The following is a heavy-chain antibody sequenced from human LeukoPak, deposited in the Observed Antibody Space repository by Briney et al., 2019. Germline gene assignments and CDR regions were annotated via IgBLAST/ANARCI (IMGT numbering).Heavy chain of an antibody. Sequence: ASVKVSCKASGYTFTSYGISWVRQAPGQGLEWMGWISAYNGNTNYAQKLQGRVTMTTDTSTSTAYMELRRLRSEDTAVYYCARVSILGSSSWYRPQTDPDFAYWGQGTLVTVSS. CDR1: GYTFTSYG. CDR3: ARVSILGSSSWYRPQTDPDFAY. D-gene: IGHD6-13*01. CDR2: ISAYNGNT. V-gene: IGHV1-18*01. J-gene: IGHJ4*02.